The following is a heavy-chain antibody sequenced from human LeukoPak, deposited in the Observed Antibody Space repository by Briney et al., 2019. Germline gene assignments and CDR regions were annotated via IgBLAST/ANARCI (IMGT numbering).Heavy chain of an antibody. CDR1: GGSISSGDYY. CDR2: IYYSGST. V-gene: IGHV4-30-4*01. CDR3: ARESVGATVTTISHYGMDV. J-gene: IGHJ6*02. Sequence: PSQTLSLICTVSGGSISSGDYYWSWIRQPPGKGLEWIGYIYYSGSTYYNPSLKSRVTISVDTSKNQFSLKLSSVTAADTAVYYCARESVGATVTTISHYGMDVWGQGTTVTVS. D-gene: IGHD4-17*01.